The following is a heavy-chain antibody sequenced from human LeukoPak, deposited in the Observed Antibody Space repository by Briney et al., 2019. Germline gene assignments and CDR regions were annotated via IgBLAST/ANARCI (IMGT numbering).Heavy chain of an antibody. CDR1: GFTFDDYA. V-gene: IGHV3-43*02. CDR2: ISGDGGST. D-gene: IGHD1-26*01. J-gene: IGHJ4*02. Sequence: EGSLRLSCAASGFTFDDYAMHWVRHAPGKGLEWVSLISGDGGSTYYADSVKGRITISRDNSKNSLYLQMNSLRTEDTALYYCAKDSGSYFDYWGQGTLVTVSS. CDR3: AKDSGSYFDY.